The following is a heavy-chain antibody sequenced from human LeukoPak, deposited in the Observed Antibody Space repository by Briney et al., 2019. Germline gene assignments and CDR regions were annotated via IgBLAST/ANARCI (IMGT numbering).Heavy chain of an antibody. CDR2: IWYDGSNK. V-gene: IGHV3-33*01. D-gene: IGHD2-15*01. Sequence: PGRSLRLSCAASGFTFSSYGMHWVRQATGKGLEWVAVIWYDGSNKYYADSVKGRFTISRDNSKNTLYLQMNSLRAENTAVYYCARDLLGYCSGGSCYGVGYWGQGTLVTVSS. CDR3: ARDLLGYCSGGSCYGVGY. J-gene: IGHJ4*02. CDR1: GFTFSSYG.